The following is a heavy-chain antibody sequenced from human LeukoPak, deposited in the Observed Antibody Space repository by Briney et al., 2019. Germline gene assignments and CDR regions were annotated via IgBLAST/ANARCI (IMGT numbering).Heavy chain of an antibody. J-gene: IGHJ4*02. D-gene: IGHD4-17*01. CDR1: GGSLSPYN. CDR2: IYYNGDT. V-gene: IGHV4-59*01. Sequence: QSSETLSFTCTVSGGSLSPYNWNWIRQPPGKGLEWIGYIYYNGDTNYNPSLKSRASISIDTSKQQFSLRLSSVTAADTAIYYCARGGSRAVTAVIVDYWGQGNLVTVSP. CDR3: ARGGSRAVTAVIVDY.